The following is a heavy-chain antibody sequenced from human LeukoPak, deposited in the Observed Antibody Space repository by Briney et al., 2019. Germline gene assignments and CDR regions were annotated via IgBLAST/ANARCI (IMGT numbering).Heavy chain of an antibody. J-gene: IGHJ4*02. V-gene: IGHV4-61*02. D-gene: IGHD2/OR15-2a*01. CDR3: ATGGSNFYLDS. CDR1: GDSISSINYY. CDR2: IYASANP. Sequence: SQTLSLTCTVSGDSISSINYYWSWIRQPAGKGLQWIGRIYASANPNYNPSLKSRDTISADTSKNQFSLKLTSVTAADTAMYYCATGGSNFYLDSWGQGTLVTVSS.